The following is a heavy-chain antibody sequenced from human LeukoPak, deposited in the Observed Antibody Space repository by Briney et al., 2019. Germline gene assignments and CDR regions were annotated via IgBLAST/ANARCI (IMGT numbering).Heavy chain of an antibody. D-gene: IGHD2-2*01. V-gene: IGHV4-4*07. J-gene: IGHJ4*02. CDR2: IYTSGST. CDR3: ARGGGCSSTTCYEFDY. Sequence: SETLSLTCTVSGGSISTYYWSWIRQPAGKGLEWIGRIYTSGSTNYNPSLKSRVTISVDKSKNQFSLKLNSVTAADTAVYCCARGGGCSSTTCYEFDYWGQGSLVTVSS. CDR1: GGSISTYY.